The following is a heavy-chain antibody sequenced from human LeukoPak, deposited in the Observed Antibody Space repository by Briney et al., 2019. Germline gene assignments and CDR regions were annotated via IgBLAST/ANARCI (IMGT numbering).Heavy chain of an antibody. CDR1: GGSISSYY. Sequence: MPSETLSLTCTVSGGSISSYYWSWIRQPAGKGLEWIGRIYTSGSTNYNPSLKSRVTMSVDTSKNQFSLKLSSVTAADTAVYYCARSPPRDSSGHFDYWGQGTLVTVSS. J-gene: IGHJ4*02. D-gene: IGHD3-22*01. V-gene: IGHV4-4*07. CDR2: IYTSGST. CDR3: ARSPPRDSSGHFDY.